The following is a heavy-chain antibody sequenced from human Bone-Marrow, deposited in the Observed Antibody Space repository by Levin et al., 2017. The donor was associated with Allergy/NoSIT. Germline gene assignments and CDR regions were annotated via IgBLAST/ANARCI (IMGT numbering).Heavy chain of an antibody. V-gene: IGHV1-18*01. J-gene: IGHJ3*02. CDR3: ARDPLKYDDAFDI. D-gene: IGHD2/OR15-2a*01. Sequence: GESLKISCQASGYTFTSYGISWVRQAPGQGLEWMGWISAYNGNTNYAQKLQGRVTMTTDTSTSTAYMELRSLRSDDTAVYYCARDPLKYDDAFDIWGQGTMVTVSS. CDR1: GYTFTSYG. CDR2: ISAYNGNT.